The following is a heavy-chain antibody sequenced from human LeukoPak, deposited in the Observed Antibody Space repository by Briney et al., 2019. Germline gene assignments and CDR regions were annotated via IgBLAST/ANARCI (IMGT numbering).Heavy chain of an antibody. D-gene: IGHD4-11*01. CDR3: ARGSFVPPTVTTEYYFDY. V-gene: IGHV4-34*01. CDR2: INHSGST. CDR1: GGSFSGYY. Sequence: SETLSLTCAVYGGSFSGYYWSWIRQPPGKGLEWIGEINHSGSTNYNPSLKSRVTISVDTSKNQFSLKLSSVTAADTAVYYCARGSFVPPTVTTEYYFDYWGQGTLVTVSS. J-gene: IGHJ4*02.